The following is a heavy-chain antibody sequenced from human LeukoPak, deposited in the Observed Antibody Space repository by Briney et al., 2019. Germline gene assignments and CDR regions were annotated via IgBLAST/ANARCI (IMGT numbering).Heavy chain of an antibody. Sequence: SGGSLRLSCTASGFPFIEYSMNWVRQAPGKGLEWISYIGIDSGNTKYADSVRGRFTISADKAKNSLYLQMNSLRVEDTAVYYCARDHNYAFDNWGQGTLVYVAS. CDR2: IGIDSGNT. D-gene: IGHD1-1*01. J-gene: IGHJ4*02. CDR1: GFPFIEYS. V-gene: IGHV3-48*01. CDR3: ARDHNYAFDN.